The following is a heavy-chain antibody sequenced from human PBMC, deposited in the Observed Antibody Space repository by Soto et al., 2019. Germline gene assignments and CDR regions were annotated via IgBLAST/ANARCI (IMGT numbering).Heavy chain of an antibody. CDR2: IYYSGST. Sequence: SETLSPTCTVSGGSISTYYWSWIRQPPGKGLEWIGYIYYSGSTSYNPSLKSRVTISVDTSKNQFSLKLRSVTAADTAVYYCAGDRSSGWDQGYGMDVWGQGTTVTVSS. J-gene: IGHJ6*02. CDR1: GGSISTYY. D-gene: IGHD6-19*01. CDR3: AGDRSSGWDQGYGMDV. V-gene: IGHV4-59*01.